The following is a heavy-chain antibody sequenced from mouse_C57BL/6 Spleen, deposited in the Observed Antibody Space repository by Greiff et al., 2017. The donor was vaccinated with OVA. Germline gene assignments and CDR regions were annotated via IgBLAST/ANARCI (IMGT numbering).Heavy chain of an antibody. Sequence: QVQLQQPGAELVMPGASVKLSCKASGYTFTSYWMHWVKQRPGQGLEWIGEIYPSDSYTNYNQKFKGKSTLTVDKSSSTAYMQLSSLTSEDSAVYYCAPLSNYVGGFACWGQGTLVTVSA. V-gene: IGHV1-69*01. CDR1: GYTFTSYW. D-gene: IGHD2-5*01. J-gene: IGHJ3*01. CDR2: IYPSDSYT. CDR3: APLSNYVGGFAC.